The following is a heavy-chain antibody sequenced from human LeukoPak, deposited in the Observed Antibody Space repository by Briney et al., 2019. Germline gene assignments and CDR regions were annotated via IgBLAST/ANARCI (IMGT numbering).Heavy chain of an antibody. J-gene: IGHJ4*02. CDR3: ARERGDGYNGVFGDY. V-gene: IGHV1-69*04. D-gene: IGHD5-24*01. CDR2: IIPILGIA. CDR1: GGTFSSYA. Sequence: SVKVSCKASGGTFSSYAISWVRQAPGQGLEWMGRIIPILGIANYAQKFQGRVTITADKSTSTAYMELSSLRSEDTAVYYCARERGDGYNGVFGDYWGQGTLVTVSS.